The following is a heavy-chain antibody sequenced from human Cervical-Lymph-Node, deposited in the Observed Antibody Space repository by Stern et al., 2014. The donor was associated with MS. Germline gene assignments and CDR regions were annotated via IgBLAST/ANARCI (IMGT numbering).Heavy chain of an antibody. CDR1: GYLFDDYW. J-gene: IGHJ4*02. CDR2: IFPRDSNT. V-gene: IGHV5-51*03. D-gene: IGHD5-12*01. CDR3: AKSPATPSGYDRFDY. Sequence: EVQLVESGAEVKKPGESLKISCEASGYLFDDYWIGWVRQMSGRGLELVAIIFPRDSNTRYSPSVQGQVPISADKSISTAYLQWSSLKPSDPAIYYWAKSPATPSGYDRFDYWGQGALVTVSS.